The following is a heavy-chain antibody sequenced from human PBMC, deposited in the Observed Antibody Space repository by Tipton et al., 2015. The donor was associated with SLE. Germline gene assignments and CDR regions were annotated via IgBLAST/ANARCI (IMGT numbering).Heavy chain of an antibody. J-gene: IGHJ4*02. CDR2: IYTSGST. V-gene: IGHV4-61*02. Sequence: TLSLTCTVSGGSISSGSYYWSWIRQPAGKGLEWIGRIYTSGSTNYNPSLKSRVTISVDTSKNQFSLKLSSVTAADTAVYYCARGFTMVRGLFDYWGQGTLVTVSS. CDR3: ARGFTMVRGLFDY. CDR1: GGSISSGSYY. D-gene: IGHD3-10*01.